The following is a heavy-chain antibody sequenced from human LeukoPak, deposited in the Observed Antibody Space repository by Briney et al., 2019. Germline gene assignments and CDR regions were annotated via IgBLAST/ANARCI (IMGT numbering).Heavy chain of an antibody. Sequence: GGSLRLSCAASGFTFSSNYMNWVRHAPGKGLERVSVISSGGSTYSPDSVKGRFTISRDNSKNRLYLQMNSLRAEDTAVYYCAREPYGGNLYYFDYWGQGTLVTVSS. D-gene: IGHD4-23*01. CDR3: AREPYGGNLYYFDY. CDR2: ISSGGST. CDR1: GFTFSSNY. V-gene: IGHV3-53*01. J-gene: IGHJ4*02.